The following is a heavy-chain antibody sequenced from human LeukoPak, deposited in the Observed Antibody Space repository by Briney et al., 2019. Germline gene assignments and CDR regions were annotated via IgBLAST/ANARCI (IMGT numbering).Heavy chain of an antibody. J-gene: IGHJ4*02. CDR2: VSDTGRT. CDR3: TKGYYDPFDV. D-gene: IGHD3-16*01. V-gene: IGHV4-59*01. CDR1: SGFSTHYY. Sequence: SETLSLTCTVSSGFSTHYYWNWIRHPPGKALEWLGCVSDTGRTTYNPSLKGRLTISVDTSKRQFSLTLTSLTATDTGVYYCTKGYYDPFDVWGQGIPVTVSS.